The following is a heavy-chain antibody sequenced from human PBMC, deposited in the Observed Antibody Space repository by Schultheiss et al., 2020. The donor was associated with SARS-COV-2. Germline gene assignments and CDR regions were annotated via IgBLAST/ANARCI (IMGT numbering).Heavy chain of an antibody. V-gene: IGHV1-3*02. CDR3: ATGFRDFLRPNVPQNYYYYYMDV. Sequence: GESLKISCKASGYTFTSYAMHWVRQAPGQRLEWMGWSNAGNGNTKYSQEFQGRVTITRDTSASTAYMELSSLRSEDTAVYYCATGFRDFLRPNVPQNYYYYYMDVWGKGTTVTVSS. J-gene: IGHJ6*03. CDR1: GYTFTSYA. D-gene: IGHD2-2*01. CDR2: SNAGNGNT.